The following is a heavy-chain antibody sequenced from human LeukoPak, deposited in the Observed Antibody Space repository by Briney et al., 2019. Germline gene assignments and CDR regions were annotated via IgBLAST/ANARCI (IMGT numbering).Heavy chain of an antibody. CDR3: ATIWGSYRFDY. CDR2: IRYDGSNK. Sequence: GGSLRLSCAASGFTFSSYGMHWVRQAPGKGLEWVAFIRYDGSNKYYADSVKGRFTISRDNSKNTLCLQMNSLRAEDTAVYYCATIWGSYRFDYWGQGTLVTVSS. V-gene: IGHV3-30*02. D-gene: IGHD3-16*02. CDR1: GFTFSSYG. J-gene: IGHJ4*02.